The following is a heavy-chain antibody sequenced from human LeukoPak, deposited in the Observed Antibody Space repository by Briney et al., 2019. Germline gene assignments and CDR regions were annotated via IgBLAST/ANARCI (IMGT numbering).Heavy chain of an antibody. J-gene: IGHJ4*02. D-gene: IGHD3-22*01. Sequence: SETLSLICTVSGDSISSQYWSWIRQPPGKGLEWIGYIYYSGSTNYNPSLKSRVTISVDMSKNQFSLKLTSVTAADTAAYYCARDDSNYYDSSGFGYWGQGTLVTVSS. CDR3: ARDDSNYYDSSGFGY. CDR1: GDSISSQY. V-gene: IGHV4-59*11. CDR2: IYYSGST.